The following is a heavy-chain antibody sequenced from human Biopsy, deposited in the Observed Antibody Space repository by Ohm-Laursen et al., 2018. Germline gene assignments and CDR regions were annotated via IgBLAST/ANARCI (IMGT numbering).Heavy chain of an antibody. CDR2: VYYTGST. V-gene: IGHV4-59*01. D-gene: IGHD3-22*01. CDR1: GDSISSYY. J-gene: IGHJ2*01. CDR3: ARDRGYYSDRTVPGYFDL. Sequence: ALSLTCTVSGDSISSYYWSWIRQPPGKGLEWIGYVYYTGSTDYNPSLQSRVTISVDTSKNHFSLRLRSVTPADTAIYYCARDRGYYSDRTVPGYFDLWGRGTLVTVSS.